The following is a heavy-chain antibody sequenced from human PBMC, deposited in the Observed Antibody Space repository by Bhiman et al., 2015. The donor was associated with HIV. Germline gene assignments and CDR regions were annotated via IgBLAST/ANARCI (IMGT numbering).Heavy chain of an antibody. CDR2: ISGSGGGT. Sequence: EVQLLESGGGLVQPGGSLRLSCAASGFIFSNYAMSWVRQAPGKGLEWVSAISGSGGGTDYADSVKGRFTISRDNSKNTLYLQMKSPRVEDTAVYYCAKSRYSSGWGGHFDYWGQGTLVTVSS. CDR1: GFIFSNYA. D-gene: IGHD6-19*01. J-gene: IGHJ4*02. V-gene: IGHV3-23*01. CDR3: AKSRYSSGWGGHFDY.